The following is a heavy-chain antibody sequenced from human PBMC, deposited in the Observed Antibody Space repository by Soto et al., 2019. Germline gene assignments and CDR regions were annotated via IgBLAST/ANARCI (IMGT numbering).Heavy chain of an antibody. D-gene: IGHD4-17*01. CDR1: GDSFSSADYK. V-gene: IGHV4-30-4*01. J-gene: IGHJ4*02. CDR2: IYCSGYT. CDR3: ARSSDYGAFDY. Sequence: QVQLQESGPGLVKPSQTLSLTCTVSGDSFSSADYKWSWIRQPPGKGLEWIGYIYCSGYTYNNPSVKSRLTMSVDTSKNEFFLKLSSVTAADTAVYYCARSSDYGAFDYWGQGTLVTVS.